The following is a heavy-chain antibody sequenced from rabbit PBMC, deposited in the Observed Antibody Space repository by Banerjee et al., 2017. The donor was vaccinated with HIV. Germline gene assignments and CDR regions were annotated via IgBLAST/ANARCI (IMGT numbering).Heavy chain of an antibody. V-gene: IGHV1S43*01. CDR1: GFSFSSSYY. Sequence: QEQLVESGGGLVQPEGSLTLTCTASGFSFSSSYYMCWVRQAPGKGLELIACIYTSSGSTWYASWVNGRFTISGSTSLNTVDLQMTSLTAADTATYFCVRGAGYVGYGHAHYFNLWGPGTLVTVS. CDR2: IYTSSGST. J-gene: IGHJ4*01. D-gene: IGHD7-1*01. CDR3: VRGAGYVGYGHAHYFNL.